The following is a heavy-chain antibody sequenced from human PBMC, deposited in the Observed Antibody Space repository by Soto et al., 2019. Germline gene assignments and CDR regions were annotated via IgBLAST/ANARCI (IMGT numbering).Heavy chain of an antibody. D-gene: IGHD6-13*01. CDR1: GFTFSSYA. V-gene: IGHV3-23*01. Sequence: PGGSLRLSCAASGFTFSSYAMNWVRQAPGNGLEWVSVISGSGDSTYYADSVKGRFTISRDNSKNTLYLQMNSLRTEDTAVYYCARRGPGTYFDYWGQGTLVTVSS. CDR2: ISGSGDST. J-gene: IGHJ4*02. CDR3: ARRGPGTYFDY.